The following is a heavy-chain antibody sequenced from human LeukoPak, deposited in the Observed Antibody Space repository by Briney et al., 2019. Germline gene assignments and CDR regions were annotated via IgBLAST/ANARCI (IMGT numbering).Heavy chain of an antibody. V-gene: IGHV4-61*02. J-gene: IGHJ3*02. CDR1: GGSISSGSYY. D-gene: IGHD1-7*01. CDR3: ARIITGTTTAFDI. CDR2: IYTSGST. Sequence: PSETLSLTCTVSGGSISSGSYYWSWIRQPAGKGLEWIGRIYTSGSTNYNPSLKSRVTISVDTSKNQFSLKLSSVTAADTAMYYCARIITGTTTAFDIWGQGTMVTVSS.